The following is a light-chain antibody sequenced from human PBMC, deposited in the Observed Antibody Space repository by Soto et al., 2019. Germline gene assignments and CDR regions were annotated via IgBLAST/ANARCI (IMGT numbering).Light chain of an antibody. V-gene: IGKV3-15*01. Sequence: EVVMTQSPATLAVSPGERGTLSCRASQSVRSHLAWYQQKPGQAPRLLIYDASIRATGIPAKFSGSGSGTNFTLSVSSLQSEDFAIYYCQQYDHWPLTFGQGTKVDIK. CDR3: QQYDHWPLT. CDR1: QSVRSH. CDR2: DAS. J-gene: IGKJ1*01.